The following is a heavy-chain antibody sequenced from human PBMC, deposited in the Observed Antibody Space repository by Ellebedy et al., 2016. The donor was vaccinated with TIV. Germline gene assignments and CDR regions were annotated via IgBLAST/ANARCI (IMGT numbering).Heavy chain of an antibody. V-gene: IGHV3-23*01. J-gene: IGHJ3*02. D-gene: IGHD1-1*01. CDR1: GFTFSSYA. Sequence: GESLKISCAASGFTFSSYAMSWVRQAPGKGLEWVSGIVGGDSTYYADSVKGRFTLSRDYSKSTLSLQMNSLRAEDTAIYYCARRTWTQNAFDIWGQGTMVTVSS. CDR3: ARRTWTQNAFDI. CDR2: IVGGDST.